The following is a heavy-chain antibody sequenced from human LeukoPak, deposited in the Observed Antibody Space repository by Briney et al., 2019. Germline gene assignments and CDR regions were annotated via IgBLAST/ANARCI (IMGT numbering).Heavy chain of an antibody. D-gene: IGHD3-9*01. Sequence: ASVKVSCKASGYTFTGYYMHWVRQAPGKGLEWMGGFDPEDGETIYAQKFQGRVTMTEDTSTDTAYMELSSLRSEDTAVYYCATAAILTGYYITSAEYFQHWGQGTLVTVSS. J-gene: IGHJ1*01. CDR1: GYTFTGYY. V-gene: IGHV1-24*01. CDR2: FDPEDGET. CDR3: ATAAILTGYYITSAEYFQH.